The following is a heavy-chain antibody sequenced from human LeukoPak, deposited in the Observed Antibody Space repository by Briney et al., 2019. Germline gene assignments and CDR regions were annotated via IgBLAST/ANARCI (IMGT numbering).Heavy chain of an antibody. CDR3: ARDPGGSYDY. V-gene: IGHV3-23*01. CDR1: GFTFSSYA. CDR2: ISGSGGST. J-gene: IGHJ4*02. Sequence: PGGSLRLSCAASGFTFSSYAMSWVRQAPRKGLEWVSAISGSGGSTYYADSVKGRFTISRDNSKNTLFLQMNSLRAEDTALYFCARDPGGSYDYWGQGSLVTVSS. D-gene: IGHD1-26*01.